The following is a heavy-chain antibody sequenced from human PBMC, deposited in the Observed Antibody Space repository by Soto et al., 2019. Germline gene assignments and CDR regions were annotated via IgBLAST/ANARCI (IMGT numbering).Heavy chain of an antibody. V-gene: IGHV4-4*07. D-gene: IGHD3-3*01. CDR2: IYSSGST. Sequence: SETLSLTCTVTGGTISGYYWTWIRQSAGGGLEWIGRIYSSGSTNYNPSLKSRVAISLDTSMNHFSLRLSSVTAADTAVYYCARGQRFSDWFDPWGQGTLVTVSS. CDR1: GGTISGYY. CDR3: ARGQRFSDWFDP. J-gene: IGHJ5*02.